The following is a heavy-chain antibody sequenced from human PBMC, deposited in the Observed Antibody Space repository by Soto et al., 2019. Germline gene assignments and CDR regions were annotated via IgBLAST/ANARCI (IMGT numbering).Heavy chain of an antibody. CDR2: IYHSGNI. J-gene: IGHJ5*02. CDR1: YGSISSGGYY. Sequence: PSETLSLTCTVSYGSISSGGYYWSWIRQHPGKGLEWIGYIYHSGNIYYNPSLKSRVTISVDRSKNQFSLKLSSVTAADTAVYYCARIPSPWGQGTLVTVSS. D-gene: IGHD2-21*01. CDR3: ARIPSP. V-gene: IGHV4-30-2*01.